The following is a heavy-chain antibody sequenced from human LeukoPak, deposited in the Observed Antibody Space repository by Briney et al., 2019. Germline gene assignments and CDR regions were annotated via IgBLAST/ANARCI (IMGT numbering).Heavy chain of an antibody. J-gene: IGHJ4*02. CDR3: AKDTTQVVPAAILDY. V-gene: IGHV3-30*18. Sequence: GGSLRLPCAASGFTFSSYGMHWVRQAPGKGLEWVAVISYDGSNKYYADSVKGRFTISRDNSKNTLYLQMNSLRAEDTAVYYCAKDTTQVVPAAILDYWGQGTLVTVSS. CDR1: GFTFSSYG. CDR2: ISYDGSNK. D-gene: IGHD2-2*01.